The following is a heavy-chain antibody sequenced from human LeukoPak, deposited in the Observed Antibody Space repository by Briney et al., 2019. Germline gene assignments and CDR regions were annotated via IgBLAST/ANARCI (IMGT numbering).Heavy chain of an antibody. J-gene: IGHJ6*03. Sequence: PGGSLRLSCAASGFTFSSYGMSWVRQAPGKGLEWVSAISGSGVSTYYADSVKGRFTISRDNAKNSLYLQMNSLRAEDTAVSYCAGEYDFYRKREEHYMDVWGKGTTVTVSS. D-gene: IGHD3-3*01. V-gene: IGHV3-23*01. CDR1: GFTFSSYG. CDR3: AGEYDFYRKREEHYMDV. CDR2: ISGSGVST.